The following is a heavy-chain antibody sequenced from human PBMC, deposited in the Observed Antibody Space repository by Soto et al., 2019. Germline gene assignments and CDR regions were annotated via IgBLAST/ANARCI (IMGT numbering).Heavy chain of an antibody. CDR2: ISYDGSNK. Sequence: GGSLRLSCAASGFTFSSYGMHWVRQAPGKGLEWVAVISYDGSNKYYADSVKGRFTISRDNSKNTLYLQMNSLRAEDTAVYYCEKVDQHAKYDDFWSGYYNYFDYWGQGNLVTVS. D-gene: IGHD3-3*01. CDR1: GFTFSSYG. J-gene: IGHJ4*02. V-gene: IGHV3-30*18. CDR3: EKVDQHAKYDDFWSGYYNYFDY.